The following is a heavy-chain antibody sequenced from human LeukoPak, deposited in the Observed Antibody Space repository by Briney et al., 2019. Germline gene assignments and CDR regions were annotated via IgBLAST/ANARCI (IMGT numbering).Heavy chain of an antibody. V-gene: IGHV1-18*01. D-gene: IGHD3-3*01. Sequence: ASVKVPCKASGYTFTSYGISWVRQAPGQGLEWLGWISAYNGNTNYAQKLQGRVTMTTDTSTSTAYMELRSLRSDDTAVYYCARDLQNPWGTIFGGAGAFDIWGQGTMVTVSS. CDR2: ISAYNGNT. J-gene: IGHJ3*02. CDR3: ARDLQNPWGTIFGGAGAFDI. CDR1: GYTFTSYG.